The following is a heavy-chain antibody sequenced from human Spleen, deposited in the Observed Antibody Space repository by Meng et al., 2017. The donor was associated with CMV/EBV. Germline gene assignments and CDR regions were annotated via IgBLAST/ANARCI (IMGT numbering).Heavy chain of an antibody. CDR3: AGARGAFGVVISWFDP. CDR2: INPNSGGT. V-gene: IGHV1-2*02. J-gene: IGHJ5*02. Sequence: ASVKVSWKASGYTSTGYYMHWVRQAPGQGVEWMGWINPNSGGTNYAQKFEGSVTMTRDTSNSTAYMELSRLSTYDTAVYYCAGARGAFGVVISWFDPWGQGTLVTVSS. D-gene: IGHD3-3*01. CDR1: GYTSTGYY.